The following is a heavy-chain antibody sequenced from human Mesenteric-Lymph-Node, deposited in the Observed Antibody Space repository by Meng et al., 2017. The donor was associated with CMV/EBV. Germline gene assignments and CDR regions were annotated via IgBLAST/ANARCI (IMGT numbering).Heavy chain of an antibody. CDR3: AHSSGIAAAGLFYFDY. CDR1: GFSLSTSGVG. J-gene: IGHJ4*02. V-gene: IGHV2-5*02. D-gene: IGHD6-13*01. CDR2: IYWDDDK. Sequence: QITLKESGPTLVKPTQTLTLTCTSSGFSLSTSGVGVGWIRQPPGKALEWLALIYWDDDKRYSPSLKSRLTITKDTSKNQVVLTMTNMDPVDTATYYCAHSSGIAAAGLFYFDYWGQGTLVTVSS.